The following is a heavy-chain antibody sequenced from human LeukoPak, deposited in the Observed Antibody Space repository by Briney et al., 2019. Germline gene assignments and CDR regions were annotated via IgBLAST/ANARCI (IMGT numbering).Heavy chain of an antibody. CDR2: ISSSSSYI. Sequence: GGSLRLSCAASGFTFSSYSMNWVRQAPGKGLEWVSSISSSSSYIYYADSVKGRFTISRDNAKNSLYLQMNSLRAEDTAVYYCARDGGYIAALDYWGQGTLVTVSS. V-gene: IGHV3-21*01. CDR3: ARDGGYIAALDY. CDR1: GFTFSSYS. J-gene: IGHJ4*02. D-gene: IGHD6-6*01.